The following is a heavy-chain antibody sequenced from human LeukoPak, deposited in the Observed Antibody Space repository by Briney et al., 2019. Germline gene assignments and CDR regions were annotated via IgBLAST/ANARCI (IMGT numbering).Heavy chain of an antibody. J-gene: IGHJ3*02. CDR1: GFTFGDYA. Sequence: GGSLRLSRTASGFTFGDYAMSWFRQAPGKGLEWVGFIRSKAYGGTTEYAASVKGRFTISRDDSKSIAYLQMNSLKTEDTAVYYYTSGIGYGILTGYQTTDAFDIWGQGTMVTVSS. D-gene: IGHD3-9*01. CDR2: IRSKAYGGTT. V-gene: IGHV3-49*03. CDR3: TSGIGYGILTGYQTTDAFDI.